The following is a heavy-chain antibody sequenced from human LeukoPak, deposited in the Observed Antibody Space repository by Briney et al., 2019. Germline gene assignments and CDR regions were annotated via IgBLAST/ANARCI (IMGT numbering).Heavy chain of an antibody. Sequence: GGSLRLSCAASRFTFSDSWMAWVRQAPGKGLEWVANIRQDGREKYYMDSVKGRFTISRDNAKNSLYLHMNSLRAEDTAVYYCAKEDRGILTGYGYFDYWGQGTLVTVSS. D-gene: IGHD3-9*01. CDR1: RFTFSDSW. V-gene: IGHV3-7*03. CDR2: IRQDGREK. CDR3: AKEDRGILTGYGYFDY. J-gene: IGHJ4*02.